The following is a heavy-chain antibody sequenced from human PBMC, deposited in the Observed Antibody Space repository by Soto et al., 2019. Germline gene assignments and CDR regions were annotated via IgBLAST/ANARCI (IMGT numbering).Heavy chain of an antibody. D-gene: IGHD4-17*01. J-gene: IGHJ1*01. CDR3: ARYGNSTPSWWGFQH. V-gene: IGHV1-69*12. CDR1: GGTFSSYA. Sequence: QVQLVQSGAEVKKPGSSVKVSCKASGGTFSSYAISWVRQAPGQGLEWMGGIIPIFGTANYAQKFQGRVTITADESTRTAYRELSSLGSEDTAVYYWARYGNSTPSWWGFQHWCQGTLVTVSS. CDR2: IIPIFGTA.